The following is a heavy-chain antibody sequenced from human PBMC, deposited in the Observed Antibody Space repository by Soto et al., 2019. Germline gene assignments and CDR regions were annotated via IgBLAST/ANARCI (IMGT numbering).Heavy chain of an antibody. V-gene: IGHV3-30*03. CDR3: ARRSSSWYFDY. CDR2: ISYDGSNK. CDR1: GFTFSSYA. Sequence: PGGSLRLSCAASGFTFSSYAMHWVRQAPGKGLEWVAVISYDGSNKYYADSVKGRFTISRDNSKNTLNLQMNSLRAEDTAVYYCARRSSSWYFDYWGQGTLVTVSS. D-gene: IGHD6-13*01. J-gene: IGHJ4*02.